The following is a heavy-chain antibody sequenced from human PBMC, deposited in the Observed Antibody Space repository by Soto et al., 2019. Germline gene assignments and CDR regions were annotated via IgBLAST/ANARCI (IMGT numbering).Heavy chain of an antibody. CDR3: ARDTTIFGVVIMGWYFDL. CDR1: GFTFSDYY. Sequence: GGSLRLSCAASGFTFSDYYMSWIRQAPGKGLEWVSYISSSGSTIYYADSVKGRFTISRDNAKNSLYLQMNSLRAEDTAVYYCARDTTIFGVVIMGWYFDLWGRGTLVTVSS. D-gene: IGHD3-3*01. CDR2: ISSSGSTI. J-gene: IGHJ2*01. V-gene: IGHV3-11*01.